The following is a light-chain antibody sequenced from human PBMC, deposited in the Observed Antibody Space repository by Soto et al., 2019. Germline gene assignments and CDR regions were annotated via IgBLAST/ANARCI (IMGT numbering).Light chain of an antibody. Sequence: IEVTQSPSSLAASLGDRVTITCRASQTIGTYVNWYRQKSGAAPELLIYDASTLQSRVPSRFRGGASGTDFTLTISILQLDDFATYYRQQSYNTPLTFGQGTNVEIK. V-gene: IGKV1-39*01. CDR3: QQSYNTPLT. J-gene: IGKJ1*01. CDR1: QTIGTY. CDR2: DAS.